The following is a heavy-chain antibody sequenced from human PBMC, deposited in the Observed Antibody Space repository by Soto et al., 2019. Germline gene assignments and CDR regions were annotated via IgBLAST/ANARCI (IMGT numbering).Heavy chain of an antibody. CDR1: GFTFSSYS. V-gene: IGHV3-48*01. J-gene: IGHJ4*02. CDR3: AREPDTEYSGYSFGY. Sequence: GGSLRLSCAASGFTFSSYSMNWVRQAPGKGLEWVSYISSSSSTIYYADSVKGRFTISRDNAKNSLYLQMNSLRAEDTAVYYCAREPDTEYSGYSFGYWGQGTLVTVSS. CDR2: ISSSSSTI. D-gene: IGHD5-12*01.